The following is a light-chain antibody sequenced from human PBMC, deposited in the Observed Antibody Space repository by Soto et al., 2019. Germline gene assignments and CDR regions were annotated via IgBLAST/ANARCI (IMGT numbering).Light chain of an antibody. V-gene: IGKV1-39*01. CDR1: QSISSY. CDR2: AAS. J-gene: IGKJ1*01. Sequence: DIQMTQSPSSLSASLGDRVTITCRASQSISSYLNWYQQKPGKAPKLLIYAASSLQSGVPSRFSGSGSGTDFTLTISSLHPEDFATYDCQQRYSTPPWTFGQGTKVEIK. CDR3: QQRYSTPPWT.